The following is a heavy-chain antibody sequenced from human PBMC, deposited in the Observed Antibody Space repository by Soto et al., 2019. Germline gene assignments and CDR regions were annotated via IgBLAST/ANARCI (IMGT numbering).Heavy chain of an antibody. D-gene: IGHD3-9*01. V-gene: IGHV5-51*01. CDR1: GYTFNTYW. J-gene: IGHJ6*02. CDR2: IYPGDSDV. CDR3: ARLTGLPLYHSMDV. Sequence: GESLKISCEGSGYTFNTYWIGWVRQMPGKGLEWMGVIYPGDSDVKYSPSFQGQVTISVDKSISTAYLQWSSLKASDSAMYYCARLTGLPLYHSMDVWGQGTTVTVSS.